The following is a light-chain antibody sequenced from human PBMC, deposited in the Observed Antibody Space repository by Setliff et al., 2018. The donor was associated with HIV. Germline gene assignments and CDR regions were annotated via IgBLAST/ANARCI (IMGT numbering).Light chain of an antibody. CDR2: EAN. Sequence: QSALAQPASVSGSPGQSITISCTGTSSDVGSYNLVSWYLQHPGKAPKLMIYEANKRPSGVSNRFSGSKSGNTASLTISGLQAEDEADYYCCSYAGSYVFGTGTKVTVL. V-gene: IGLV2-23*01. CDR1: SSDVGSYNL. J-gene: IGLJ1*01. CDR3: CSYAGSYV.